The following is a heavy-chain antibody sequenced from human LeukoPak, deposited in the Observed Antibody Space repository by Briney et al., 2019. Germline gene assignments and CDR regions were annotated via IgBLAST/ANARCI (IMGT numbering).Heavy chain of an antibody. J-gene: IGHJ6*02. Sequence: GGSLRLSCAASGFIFSNYGMNWVRQAPGKGLEWVSLISGRGENTYYADSVKGRFTISRDNSKNTLYLQMKSLRAEDTAEYYCAKDLAYCGGDCHTHYYYHYGMDVWGQGTTVTVSS. CDR1: GFIFSNYG. CDR3: AKDLAYCGGDCHTHYYYHYGMDV. V-gene: IGHV3-23*01. D-gene: IGHD2-21*02. CDR2: ISGRGENT.